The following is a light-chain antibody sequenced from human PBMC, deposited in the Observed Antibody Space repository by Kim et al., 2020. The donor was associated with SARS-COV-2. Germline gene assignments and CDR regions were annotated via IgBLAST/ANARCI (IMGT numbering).Light chain of an antibody. J-gene: IGLJ1*01. Sequence: SVTIVSSGSSSGVGGTHDVTWCQRHPDNAAKVIIFDMYERPEGVPERFSGSTSGNSASLTIAGLQAEDEADDYCCSYACTHAPYVFGTGTKVTVL. CDR3: CSYACTHAPYV. V-gene: IGLV2-11*01. CDR1: SSGVGGTHD. CDR2: DMY.